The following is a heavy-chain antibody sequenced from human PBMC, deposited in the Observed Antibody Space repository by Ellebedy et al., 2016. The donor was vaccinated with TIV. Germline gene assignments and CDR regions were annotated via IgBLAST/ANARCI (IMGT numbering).Heavy chain of an antibody. J-gene: IGHJ4*02. V-gene: IGHV4-59*08. CDR1: GGLTSGAY. D-gene: IGHD6-19*01. CDR3: ARQGQWLAPFDS. Sequence: MPSETLSLTCTVSGGLTSGAYWSWIRQAPGKRLDWTGHVHYSGNTDYNPSLKSRVTISVDRSKNLFSLKLRSVSATDTAVYYCARQGQWLAPFDSWGQGTVVTVSS. CDR2: VHYSGNT.